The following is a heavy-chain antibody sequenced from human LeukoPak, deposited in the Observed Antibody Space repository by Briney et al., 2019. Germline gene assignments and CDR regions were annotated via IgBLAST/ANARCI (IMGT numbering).Heavy chain of an antibody. CDR3: ARRAGAYSHPYDY. Sequence: GGSLRLSCAASGFTFTKYGMHWVRQAPGKGLEWVAFIRYDGSQKYYADSVQGRFTFSRDNAKNSLYLQMNSLRAEDTAVYYCARRAGAYSHPYDYWGQGTLVTVSS. CDR1: GFTFTKYG. J-gene: IGHJ4*02. V-gene: IGHV3-30*02. D-gene: IGHD4/OR15-4a*01. CDR2: IRYDGSQK.